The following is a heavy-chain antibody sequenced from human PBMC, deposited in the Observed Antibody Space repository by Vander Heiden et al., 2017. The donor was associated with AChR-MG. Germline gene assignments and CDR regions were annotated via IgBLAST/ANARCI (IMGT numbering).Heavy chain of an antibody. J-gene: IGHJ4*02. CDR1: GFTFSSYG. V-gene: IGHV3-33*01. Sequence: QVQLVESGGGVVQPGPSLRLSCAASGFTFSSYGMHWVRQAQGKGLEWVAVIWYGGSNKYYADAVKGRFTSSRENSKSTLYLQMNSLRAEDTAVYYCARDERDGYRPFDYWGQGTLVTVSS. CDR2: IWYGGSNK. D-gene: IGHD5-12*01. CDR3: ARDERDGYRPFDY.